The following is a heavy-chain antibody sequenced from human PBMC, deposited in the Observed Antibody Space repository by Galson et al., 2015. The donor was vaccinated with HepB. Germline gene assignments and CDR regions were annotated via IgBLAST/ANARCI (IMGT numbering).Heavy chain of an antibody. CDR1: GFTVSSNY. CDR2: IYSGGST. Sequence: SLRLSCAASGFTVSSNYMSWVRQAPGKGLEWVSVIYSGGSTYYADSVKGRFTISRDNSKNTLYLQMNSLRAEDTAVYYCARVMYGFSYYYYGMDVWGQGTTVTVSS. V-gene: IGHV3-66*01. J-gene: IGHJ6*02. CDR3: ARVMYGFSYYYYGMDV. D-gene: IGHD3-10*02.